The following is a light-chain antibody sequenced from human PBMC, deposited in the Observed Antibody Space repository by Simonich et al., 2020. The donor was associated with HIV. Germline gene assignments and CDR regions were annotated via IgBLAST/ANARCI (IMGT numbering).Light chain of an antibody. CDR3: QTWGTGIRV. CDR1: SGHSSSA. Sequence: QLVLTQSPSASASLGASVKLTCTLSSGHSSSANAWHQQAPENGPRYLMKLNSDGRHYKGDGIPDRFSGSSSGAERYLTIASLQSEDEADYYCQTWGTGIRVFGGGTKLTVL. J-gene: IGLJ3*02. V-gene: IGLV4-69*01. CDR2: LNSDGRH.